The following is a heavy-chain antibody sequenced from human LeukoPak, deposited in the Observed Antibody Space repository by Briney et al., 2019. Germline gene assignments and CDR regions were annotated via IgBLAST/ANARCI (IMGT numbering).Heavy chain of an antibody. J-gene: IGHJ4*02. V-gene: IGHV4-59*12. CDR3: ARSYDSSGSGFDY. CDR1: GGSISSYY. D-gene: IGHD3-22*01. CDR2: IYYSGST. Sequence: SETLSLTCTVSGGSISSYYWSWIRQPPGKGLEWIGYIYYSGSTYYNPSLKSRVTISVDRSKNQFSLKLSSVTAADTAVYYCARSYDSSGSGFDYWGQGTLVTVSS.